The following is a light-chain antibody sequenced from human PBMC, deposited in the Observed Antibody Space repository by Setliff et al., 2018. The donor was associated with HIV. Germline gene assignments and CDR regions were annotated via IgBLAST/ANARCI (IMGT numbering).Light chain of an antibody. CDR3: QTWGSGVRV. V-gene: IGLV4-69*02. CDR2: VNADGSH. CDR1: SGHNDYA. Sequence: QPVLTQSTSASASPGASVKVTCTLSSGHNDYAIAWHQQQPDKGPRFLMKVNADGSHNKADGIPDRCSGSSSGSERYLTISRLQFEDEGDYYCQTWGSGVRVFGGGTKVTVL. J-gene: IGLJ3*02.